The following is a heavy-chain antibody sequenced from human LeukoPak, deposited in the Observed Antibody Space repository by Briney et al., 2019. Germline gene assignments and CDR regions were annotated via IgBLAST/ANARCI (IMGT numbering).Heavy chain of an antibody. V-gene: IGHV3-30*03. D-gene: IGHD4-17*01. Sequence: GRSLRLSCAASGFTFSSYGMHWVRQAPGKGLEWVAVISYDGSNKYYADSVKGRFTISRDNSKNTLYLQMNSLRAEDTAVYYCAPQGTVTTGEQLYNWFDPWGQGTLVTVSS. CDR2: ISYDGSNK. CDR3: APQGTVTTGEQLYNWFDP. J-gene: IGHJ5*02. CDR1: GFTFSSYG.